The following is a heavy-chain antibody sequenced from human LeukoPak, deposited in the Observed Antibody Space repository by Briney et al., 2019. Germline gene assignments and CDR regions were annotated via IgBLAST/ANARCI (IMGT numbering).Heavy chain of an antibody. J-gene: IGHJ4*02. Sequence: PGGSLRLSCAASGFTFSSYEMNWVRQAPGKGLEWVSYISSSGSTIYYADSVKGRFTISRDNAKNSLYLQMNSLRAEDTAVYYCARGPSIAAAGRFDYWGQGTLVTVSS. CDR3: ARGPSIAAAGRFDY. V-gene: IGHV3-48*03. D-gene: IGHD6-13*01. CDR1: GFTFSSYE. CDR2: ISSSGSTI.